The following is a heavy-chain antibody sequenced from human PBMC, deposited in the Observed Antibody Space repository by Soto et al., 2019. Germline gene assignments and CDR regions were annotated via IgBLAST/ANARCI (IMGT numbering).Heavy chain of an antibody. CDR3: ERNEVRLRDSGSFDHAHFGP. CDR1: GVSISGSSSIYY. Sequence: SETLSLTCSVTGVSISGSSSIYYWGWIRQPPGKGLEWIVSISSRGSTFHNPSLKRRVTMSTDKSKNQFSLQLTSVTAEDTAVYYCERNEVRLRDSGSFDHAHFGPWGQGSRVTVSA. J-gene: IGHJ5*02. CDR2: ISSRGST. D-gene: IGHD1-26*01. V-gene: IGHV4-39*01.